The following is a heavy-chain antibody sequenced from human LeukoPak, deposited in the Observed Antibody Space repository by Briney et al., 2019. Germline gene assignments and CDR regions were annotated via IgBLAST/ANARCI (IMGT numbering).Heavy chain of an antibody. D-gene: IGHD1-26*01. CDR1: GFTFSSYA. CDR2: LSTSGGGT. CDR3: AKAASPTTRYFDY. J-gene: IGHJ4*02. Sequence: QTGGSLRLSCAASGFTFSSYAMSWVRQAPGKGLEWVSALSTSGGGTYYADSVKGRFTISRDNSKNTLYLQMDSLRAEDTAVYYCAKAASPTTRYFDYWGQGTLVTVSS. V-gene: IGHV3-23*01.